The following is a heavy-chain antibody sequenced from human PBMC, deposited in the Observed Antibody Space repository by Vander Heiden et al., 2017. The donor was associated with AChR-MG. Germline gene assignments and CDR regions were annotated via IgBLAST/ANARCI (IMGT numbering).Heavy chain of an antibody. CDR2: INHSGST. Sequence: QVQLQQWGAGLLKPSETLSLTCAVYGGSFSGYYWSWIRQPPGKGLEWIGEINHSGSTNYNPSLKSRVTISVDTSKNQFSLKLSSVTAADTAVYYCARRLRYDYIWGSAGSLDYWGQGTLVTVSS. D-gene: IGHD3-16*01. CDR1: GGSFSGYY. CDR3: ARRLRYDYIWGSAGSLDY. J-gene: IGHJ4*02. V-gene: IGHV4-34*01.